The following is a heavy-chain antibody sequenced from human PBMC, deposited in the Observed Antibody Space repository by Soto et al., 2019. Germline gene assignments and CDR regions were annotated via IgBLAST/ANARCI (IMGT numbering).Heavy chain of an antibody. Sequence: KVSCKASGGTFSSNTISWVRQAPGQGLEWMGRIIPILGIANYAQKFQGRVTITADKSTSTAYMELSSLRSEDTAVYYCASVPDYGDYYYVIDVSGRRSSVTSSS. CDR1: GGTFSSNT. J-gene: IGHJ6*04. CDR2: IIPILGIA. CDR3: ASVPDYGDYYYVIDV. D-gene: IGHD4-17*01. V-gene: IGHV1-69*02.